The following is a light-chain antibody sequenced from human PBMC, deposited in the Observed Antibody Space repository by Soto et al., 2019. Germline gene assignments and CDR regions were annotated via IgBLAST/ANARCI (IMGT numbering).Light chain of an antibody. V-gene: IGLV2-11*01. CDR1: SNY. CDR2: DVN. Sequence: QSALTQPRSVSLSPGQSVTISCTRTSNYVSWYQQHPGQAPKLMIYDVNKRPSGVPDRFSGSKSGNTASLTISGLQAEDEADYYCCSFAGSYTSYVFGAGTKVTVL. J-gene: IGLJ1*01. CDR3: CSFAGSYTSYV.